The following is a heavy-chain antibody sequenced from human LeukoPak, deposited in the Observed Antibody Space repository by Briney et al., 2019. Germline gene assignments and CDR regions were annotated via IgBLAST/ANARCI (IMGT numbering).Heavy chain of an antibody. Sequence: ASVKVSCKASGYTFTSYGISWVRQAPGQGLEWMGWISAYNGNTNYAQKFQGRVTITTDESTGTAYMELSSLRSEDTAVYYCARGRDCSGGSCYHALLDYWGQGTLVTVSS. D-gene: IGHD2-15*01. CDR2: ISAYNGNT. CDR3: ARGRDCSGGSCYHALLDY. CDR1: GYTFTSYG. V-gene: IGHV1-18*01. J-gene: IGHJ4*02.